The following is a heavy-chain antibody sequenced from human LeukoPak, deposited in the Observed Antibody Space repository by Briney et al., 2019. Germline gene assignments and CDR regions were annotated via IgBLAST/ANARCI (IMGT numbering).Heavy chain of an antibody. Sequence: SETLSLTCTVSGGSISSNSYYWAWIRQPPGKGLEWIGSIYYSGSTYYNPSLKSRVTISVDTSKNQFSLKLSSVTAADTAVYYCAAVTDSSGWSNFDYWGQGTLVTVSS. CDR3: AAVTDSSGWSNFDY. J-gene: IGHJ4*02. D-gene: IGHD6-19*01. CDR2: IYYSGST. CDR1: GGSISSNSYY. V-gene: IGHV4-39*01.